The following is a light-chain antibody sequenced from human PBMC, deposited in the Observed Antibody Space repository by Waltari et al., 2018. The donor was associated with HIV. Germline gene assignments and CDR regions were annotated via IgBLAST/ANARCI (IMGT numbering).Light chain of an antibody. J-gene: IGLJ3*02. CDR2: SDK. Sequence: QSVLTQAPSASGTPGQRVIISCSGSSSNIGRNTVSWYQQLPGTAPKLLIFSDKRRPSGIPGRFAGSKSGTSASLAISGLQIEDEGDYFCATWDGSLNGVFGGGTKLTVL. CDR1: SSNIGRNT. V-gene: IGLV1-44*01. CDR3: ATWDGSLNGV.